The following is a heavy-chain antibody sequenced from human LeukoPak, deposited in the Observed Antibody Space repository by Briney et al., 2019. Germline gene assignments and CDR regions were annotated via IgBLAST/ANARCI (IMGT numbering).Heavy chain of an antibody. CDR1: GGSISSYY. CDR2: IYYSGST. V-gene: IGHV4-59*01. D-gene: IGHD3-10*01. J-gene: IGHJ3*02. CDR3: ARPYGGGLAFDI. Sequence: PSETLSLTCTVSGGSISSYYWSWIRQPPGKGLEWIGYIYYSGSTNYNPSFKSRVTISVDTSKNQFSLKLSSVTAADTAVYYCARPYGGGLAFDIWGQGTMVPVSS.